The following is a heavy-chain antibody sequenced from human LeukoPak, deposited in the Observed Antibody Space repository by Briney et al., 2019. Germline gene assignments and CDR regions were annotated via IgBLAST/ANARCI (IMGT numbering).Heavy chain of an antibody. CDR2: INLDGNEV. CDR1: GFAFSTYW. CDR3: ASGRHDFVH. V-gene: IGHV3-7*01. D-gene: IGHD3-16*01. Sequence: PGGSLRLSCAVSGFAFSTYWMTWVRQAPGKGLEWVANINLDGNEVHYVDSLKDRFAISRDNARNSLYLQMNSLRAEDTAVYYCASGRHDFVHWGHGTLVTVSS. J-gene: IGHJ4*01.